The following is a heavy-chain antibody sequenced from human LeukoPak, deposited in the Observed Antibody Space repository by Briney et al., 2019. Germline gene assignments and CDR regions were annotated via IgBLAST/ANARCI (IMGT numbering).Heavy chain of an antibody. D-gene: IGHD2-2*01. V-gene: IGHV3-74*01. CDR3: ASSIIFGYCSSTRFYAAFDI. J-gene: IGHJ3*02. CDR1: GFTFSSYW. Sequence: GGSLRLSCAASGFTFSSYWMHWVRQAPGKGLVWVSRFNSDGISTSYADSAKGRFTISTSNAKNSLYLQMNSLRAEDTAVYYCASSIIFGYCSSTRFYAAFDIWGQGTMVTVSS. CDR2: FNSDGIST.